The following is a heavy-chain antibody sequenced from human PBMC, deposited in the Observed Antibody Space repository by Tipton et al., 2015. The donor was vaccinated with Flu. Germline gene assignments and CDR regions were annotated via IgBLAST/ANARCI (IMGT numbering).Heavy chain of an antibody. J-gene: IGHJ6*02. CDR3: AKDRTASKFFSTGMDA. Sequence: SLRLSCAASGFTFRTHVMSWVRQAPGKGPEWVAVISGDGDNPHYADSVKGRFTISRDNSKNTLFLQMNSLRLEDTATYHCAKDRTASKFFSTGMDAWGQGTKVIVSS. V-gene: IGHV3-23*01. CDR2: ISGDGDNP. CDR1: GFTFRTHV.